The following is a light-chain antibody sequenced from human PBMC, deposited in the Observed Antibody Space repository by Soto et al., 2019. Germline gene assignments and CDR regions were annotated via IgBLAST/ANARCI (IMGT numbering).Light chain of an antibody. CDR2: QDS. V-gene: IGLV3-1*01. J-gene: IGLJ1*01. CDR1: KLGDKY. CDR3: QAWDSSDV. Sequence: SYELTQPPSVSVSPGQTASITCSGAKLGDKYACWYQQKPGQSPVLVIYQDSKRPSGIPERFSGSNSGNTATLTISGTQAMDEADYYCQAWDSSDVFGTGTKLTVL.